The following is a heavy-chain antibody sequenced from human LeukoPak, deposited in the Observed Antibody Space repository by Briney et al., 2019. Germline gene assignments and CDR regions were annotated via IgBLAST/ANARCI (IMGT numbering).Heavy chain of an antibody. D-gene: IGHD4-17*01. CDR1: EFTVSSNY. CDR3: ARETTYGDYQTDY. V-gene: IGHV3-21*01. Sequence: GGSLRLSCAVSEFTVSSNYMTWVRQAPGKGLELVSVISASGRNTDYADSVKGRFTISRDNAKNSLHLQMNSLRAEDTAVYYCARETTYGDYQTDYWGQGTLVTVSS. J-gene: IGHJ4*02. CDR2: ISASGRNT.